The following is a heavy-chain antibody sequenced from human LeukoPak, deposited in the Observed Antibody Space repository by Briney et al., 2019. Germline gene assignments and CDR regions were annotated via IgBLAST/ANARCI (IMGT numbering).Heavy chain of an antibody. CDR2: ISSSSSTI. D-gene: IGHD4-17*01. CDR1: GFTFSSYS. CDR3: ARSRDYGDYVDYFDY. Sequence: PGGSLRLSCAASGFTFSSYSMNWVRQAPGKGLEWVSYISSSSSTIYYADPVKGRFTISRDNAKNSLYLQMNSLRAEDTAVYYCARSRDYGDYVDYFDYWGQGTLVTVSS. V-gene: IGHV3-48*01. J-gene: IGHJ4*02.